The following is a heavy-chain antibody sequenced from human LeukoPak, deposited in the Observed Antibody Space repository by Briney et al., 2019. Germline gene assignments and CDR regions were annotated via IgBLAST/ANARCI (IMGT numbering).Heavy chain of an antibody. D-gene: IGHD5-18*01. CDR2: IYYSKKT. CDR3: VSPRGFSYGYFDY. V-gene: IGHV4-39*01. Sequence: SETLSLTCTVSVGSISSSSAYWGWIRRPPGKGLEWIGSIYYSKKTYYNPSLKSRVTISANTSKNQFSLTLGSVSATHTAVYYCVSPRGFSYGYFDYWGQGTLVTVSS. J-gene: IGHJ4*02. CDR1: VGSISSSSAY.